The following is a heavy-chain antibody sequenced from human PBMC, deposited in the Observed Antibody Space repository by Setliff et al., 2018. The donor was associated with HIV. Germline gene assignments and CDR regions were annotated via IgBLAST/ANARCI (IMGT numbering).Heavy chain of an antibody. CDR1: GYSFTSYW. CDR3: ARQEDYYDSSGYYYRWFDP. V-gene: IGHV5-51*01. D-gene: IGHD3-22*01. Sequence: GESLKISCKGSGYSFTSYWIGWVRQMPGKGLEWMGIIYPGDSDTRYSPSFQGQVTISADKSISTAYLQWSSLKASDTAMYYCARQEDYYDSSGYYYRWFDPWGQGTLVTVSS. J-gene: IGHJ5*02. CDR2: IYPGDSDT.